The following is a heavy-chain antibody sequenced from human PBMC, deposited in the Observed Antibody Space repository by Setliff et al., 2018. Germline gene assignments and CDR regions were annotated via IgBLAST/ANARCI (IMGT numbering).Heavy chain of an antibody. CDR2: IGVYSGNT. CDR3: ALSTLSLCSGGNCPNAFGV. D-gene: IGHD2-15*01. J-gene: IGHJ3*01. V-gene: IGHV1-18*01. Sequence: GASVKVSCKASGYTFRQSIVSWVRQAPGQGLEWLGWIGVYSGNTYSAQRFQGRVSLTTDESTNTAYLELRGLRSDDTAVYYCALSTLSLCSGGNCPNAFGVWGQGTLVTVSS. CDR1: GYTFRQSI.